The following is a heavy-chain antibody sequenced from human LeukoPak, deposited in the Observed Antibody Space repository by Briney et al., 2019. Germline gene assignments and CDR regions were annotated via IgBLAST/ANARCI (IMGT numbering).Heavy chain of an antibody. V-gene: IGHV4-39*07. D-gene: IGHD6-13*01. J-gene: IGHJ4*02. CDR1: GGSISSGSYY. CDR3: ARGPSIAAAGTRGYYFDY. CDR2: INHSGST. Sequence: SETLSLTCTVSGGSISSGSYYWSWIRQPPGKGLEWIGEINHSGSTNYNPSLKSRVTISVDTSKNQFSLKLSSVTAADTAVYYCARGPSIAAAGTRGYYFDYWGQGTLVTVSS.